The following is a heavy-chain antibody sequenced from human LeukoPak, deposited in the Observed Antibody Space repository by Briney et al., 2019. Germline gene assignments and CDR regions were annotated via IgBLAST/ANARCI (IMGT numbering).Heavy chain of an antibody. V-gene: IGHV4-30-4*08. D-gene: IGHD3-10*01. CDR1: GGSISSDDYY. CDR3: ARVHYGSGSLYYYYYYMDV. J-gene: IGHJ6*03. Sequence: KASETLSLTCTVSGGSISSDDYYWGWIRQPPGKGLEWIGYIYYSGSTYYNPSLKSRVTISVDTSKNQFSLKLSSVTAADTAVYYCARVHYGSGSLYYYYYYMDVWGKGTTVTVSS. CDR2: IYYSGST.